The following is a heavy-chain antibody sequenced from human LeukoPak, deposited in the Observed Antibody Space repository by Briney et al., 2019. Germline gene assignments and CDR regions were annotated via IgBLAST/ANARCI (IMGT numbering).Heavy chain of an antibody. CDR3: AELGITMIGGV. CDR1: GFNFSSQW. V-gene: IGHV3-7*01. Sequence: GGSLRLSCAASGFNFSSQWMSWVRQAPGKGLEWVAIVNQGATQRYYVDSVKGRFTISRDNAKNSLYLQMNSLRAEDTAVYYCAELGITMIGGVWGKGTTVTISS. J-gene: IGHJ6*04. D-gene: IGHD3-10*02. CDR2: VNQGATQR.